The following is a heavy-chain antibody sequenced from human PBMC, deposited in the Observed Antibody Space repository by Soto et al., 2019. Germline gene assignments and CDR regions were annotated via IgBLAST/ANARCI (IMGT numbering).Heavy chain of an antibody. V-gene: IGHV3-33*01. CDR3: ARDEDTSGYFSYFDQ. J-gene: IGHJ4*02. D-gene: IGHD3-22*01. CDR1: GFTFSHYG. CDR2: IWYDASKK. Sequence: QVQLVESGGGVVQPGRSLRLSCATSGFTFSHYGMNWVRQAPGKGLEWVAGIWYDASKKYYQDFVKGRFTVSRDNSKNTLYLQLNSLTAEDTGLYYCARDEDTSGYFSYFDQWGQGTLVSVSS.